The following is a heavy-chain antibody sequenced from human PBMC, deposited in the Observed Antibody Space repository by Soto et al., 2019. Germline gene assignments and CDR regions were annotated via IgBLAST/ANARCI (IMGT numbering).Heavy chain of an antibody. J-gene: IGHJ4*02. CDR1: GGSISSSNW. V-gene: IGHV4-4*02. D-gene: IGHD5-12*01. CDR3: ARDFGYGGYGDY. CDR2: IYHSGST. Sequence: QVQLQESGPGLVKPSGTLSLTCAVSGGSISSSNWWSWVRQTPGKGLEWIGEIYHSGSTNSKPSSKSRVTISVDKSKNQCALKMSSVTAADKAVYDCARDFGYGGYGDYWGQGTLVTVSS.